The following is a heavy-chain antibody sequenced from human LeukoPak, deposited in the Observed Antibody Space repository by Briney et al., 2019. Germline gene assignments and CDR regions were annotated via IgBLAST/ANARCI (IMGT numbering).Heavy chain of an antibody. CDR3: ARVVGAFVVVPAAIDY. V-gene: IGHV1-18*01. CDR2: ISAYNGNT. CDR1: AYIDTTSG. D-gene: IGHD2-2*01. J-gene: IGHJ4*02. Sequence: ASVKVSCKASAYIDTTSGSSRGEKAPGHGAERKRWISAYNGNTNTEQKLQGRVTMTTDTSTSTAYMELRSLRSDDTDVYYCARVVGAFVVVPAAIDYWGQGTLVTVSS.